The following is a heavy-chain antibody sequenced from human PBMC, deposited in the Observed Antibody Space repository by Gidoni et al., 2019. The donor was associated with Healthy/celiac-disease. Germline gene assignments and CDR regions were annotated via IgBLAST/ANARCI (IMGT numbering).Heavy chain of an antibody. CDR1: GFTFSRYE. CDR2: ISSSGSTI. V-gene: IGHV3-48*03. D-gene: IGHD1-1*01. J-gene: IGHJ4*02. Sequence: EVQLVESGGGLVQPGGSLRLSCSASGFTFSRYEMNWVRQAPGKGLEWVSYISSSGSTIYYADSVKGRFTISRDNAKNSLYLQMNSLRAEDTAVYYCARDAPYNWKGLGFDYWGQGTLVTVSS. CDR3: ARDAPYNWKGLGFDY.